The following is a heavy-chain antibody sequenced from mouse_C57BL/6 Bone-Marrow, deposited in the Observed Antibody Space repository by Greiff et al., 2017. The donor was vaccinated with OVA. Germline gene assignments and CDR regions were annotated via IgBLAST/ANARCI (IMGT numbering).Heavy chain of an antibody. CDR1: GFTFSDYY. CDR3: ARHDDYDGYFDY. J-gene: IGHJ2*01. Sequence: EVKLVESGGGLVQPGGSLKLSCAASGFTFSDYYMYWVRQTPEKRLEWVAYISNGGGSTYYPDTVKGRFTISRDNAKNTLYLQMSRLKSEDTAMYYCARHDDYDGYFDYWGQGTTLTVSS. D-gene: IGHD2-4*01. CDR2: ISNGGGST. V-gene: IGHV5-12*01.